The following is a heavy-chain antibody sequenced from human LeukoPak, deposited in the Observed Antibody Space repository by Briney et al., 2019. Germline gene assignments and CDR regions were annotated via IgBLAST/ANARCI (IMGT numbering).Heavy chain of an antibody. J-gene: IGHJ4*02. CDR3: ARARYCSGGSCYGIYYFDY. CDR2: IYSGGST. D-gene: IGHD2-15*01. CDR1: GSTVSSNY. V-gene: IGHV3-66*02. Sequence: GGSLRLSCAASGSTVSSNYMSWVRQAPGKGLEWVSVIYSGGSTYYADSVKGRFTISRDNSKNTLYLQMNSLRAEDTAVYYCARARYCSGGSCYGIYYFDYWGQGTLVTVSS.